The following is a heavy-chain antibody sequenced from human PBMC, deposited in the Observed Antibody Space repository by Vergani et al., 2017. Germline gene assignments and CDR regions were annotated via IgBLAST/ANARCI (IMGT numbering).Heavy chain of an antibody. CDR3: ARRPSVAGRLMGRNWFDP. CDR1: GYTFTSYG. Sequence: QVQLVQSGAEVKKPGASVKVSCKASGYTFTSYGISWVRQAPGQGLEWMGWISAYNGNTGYAQKFQGRVTMTRNTSISTAYMELSSLRSEDTAVYYCARRPSVAGRLMGRNWFDPWGQGTLVTVSS. J-gene: IGHJ5*02. V-gene: IGHV1-18*01. D-gene: IGHD6-19*01. CDR2: ISAYNGNT.